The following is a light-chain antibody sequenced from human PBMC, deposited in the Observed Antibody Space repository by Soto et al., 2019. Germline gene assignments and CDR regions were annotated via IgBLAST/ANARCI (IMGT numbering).Light chain of an antibody. V-gene: IGLV2-23*02. CDR2: EVI. CDR3: CSYAGVTSRT. CDR1: SSDVGNYNL. J-gene: IGLJ2*01. Sequence: QSALTQPASVSGSPGQSVTISCTGTSSDVGNYNLVSWYQQHPGKAPTLIIYEVIKRPSGISNRFSGSKSGNTASLTISGLQTEDEADYFCCSYAGVTSRTFGGGTKLTVL.